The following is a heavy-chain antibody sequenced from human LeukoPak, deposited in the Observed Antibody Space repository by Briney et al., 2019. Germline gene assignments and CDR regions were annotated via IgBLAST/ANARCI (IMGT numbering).Heavy chain of an antibody. V-gene: IGHV3-23*01. CDR2: ITGSGGYT. CDR3: AKQSLYDSSGHFHY. D-gene: IGHD3-22*01. J-gene: IGHJ4*02. Sequence: GGSLRLSCAASGFAFSSYAMTWVRQAPGKGLEWVSTITGSGGYTYYADSVKGRFTISRDNSKNTLFLRMNSLRAEDTAVYFCAKQSLYDSSGHFHYWGQGTLVTVSS. CDR1: GFAFSSYA.